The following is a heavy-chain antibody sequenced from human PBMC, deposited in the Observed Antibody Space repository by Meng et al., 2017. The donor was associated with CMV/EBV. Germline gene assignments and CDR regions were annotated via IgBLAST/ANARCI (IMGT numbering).Heavy chain of an antibody. CDR1: GGTVSSYT. V-gene: IGHV1-69*04. CDR2: IIPVVGIA. D-gene: IGHD6-6*01. J-gene: IGHJ3*02. CDR3: AKEGSSSLGGAFDI. Sequence: SVKVSCKASGGTVSSYTISWVRQAPGQGLEWMGRIIPVVGIANYAQKFQGRVTITADKPRSTAYMELSSLRSDDTAVYYCAKEGSSSLGGAFDIWGQGTMVTVSS.